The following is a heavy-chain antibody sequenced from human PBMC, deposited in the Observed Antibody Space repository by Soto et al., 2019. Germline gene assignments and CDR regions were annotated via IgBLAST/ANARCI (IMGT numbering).Heavy chain of an antibody. CDR1: GFTFSSYW. V-gene: IGHV3-7*01. CDR3: ATEYCSSTSCYTAFDI. Sequence: GGSLRLSCAASGFTFSSYWMSWVRQAPGKGLEWVANIKQDGSEKYYVDSVKGRFTISRDNAKNSLYLQMNSLRAEDTAVYYCATEYCSSTSCYTAFDIWGQGTMVTVSS. J-gene: IGHJ3*02. CDR2: IKQDGSEK. D-gene: IGHD2-2*02.